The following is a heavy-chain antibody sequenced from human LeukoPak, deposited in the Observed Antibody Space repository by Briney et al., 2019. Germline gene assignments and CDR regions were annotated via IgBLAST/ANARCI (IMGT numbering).Heavy chain of an antibody. CDR3: ANWYYYENGAYWC. J-gene: IGHJ4*02. Sequence: GSLRLSCAASGFTFSNYGMSWVRQAQGKGLEWVSAITDSGNTFYADSVKGRFTISRDNSRNTLYLQMNSLRAEDTAVYYCANWYYYENGAYWCWGQGTLVTVSS. CDR1: GFTFSNYG. D-gene: IGHD3-22*01. V-gene: IGHV3-23*01. CDR2: ITDSGNT.